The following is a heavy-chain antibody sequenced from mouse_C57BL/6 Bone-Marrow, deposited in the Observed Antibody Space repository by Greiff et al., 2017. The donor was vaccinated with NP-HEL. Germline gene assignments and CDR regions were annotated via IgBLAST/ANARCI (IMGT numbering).Heavy chain of an antibody. CDR2: IYPRSGNT. V-gene: IGHV1-81*01. D-gene: IGHD1-1*01. J-gene: IGHJ3*01. CDR1: GYTFTSYG. Sequence: LQESGAELARPGASVKLSCKASGYTFTSYGISWVKQRTGQGLEWIGEIYPRSGNTYYNEKFKGKATLTADKSSSTAYMELRSLTSEDSAVYFCAREGLLRRFAYWGQGTLVTVSA. CDR3: AREGLLRRFAY.